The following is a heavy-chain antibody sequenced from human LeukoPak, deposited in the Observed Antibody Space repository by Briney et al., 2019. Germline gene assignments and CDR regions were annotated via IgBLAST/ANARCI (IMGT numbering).Heavy chain of an antibody. V-gene: IGHV3-23*01. CDR1: GFTFSSYA. CDR3: AKVGVGWVAFEY. Sequence: PGGSLRLSCAASGFTFSSYAMSWVRQAPGKGLEWVSAISGSGGSTYYADSVKGRFTISRDNSKNTLYLQMNSLRAENTAVYYCAKVGVGWVAFEYWGQGTLFTVSS. D-gene: IGHD3-16*01. CDR2: ISGSGGST. J-gene: IGHJ4*02.